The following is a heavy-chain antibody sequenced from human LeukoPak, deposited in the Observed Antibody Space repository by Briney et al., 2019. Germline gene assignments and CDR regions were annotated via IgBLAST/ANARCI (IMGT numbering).Heavy chain of an antibody. J-gene: IGHJ4*02. CDR3: VKDRSDILTGPGSN. CDR1: GFTFSSYA. D-gene: IGHD3-9*01. CDR2: ISGNGGST. V-gene: IGHV3-64D*06. Sequence: GGSLRLSCSASGFTFSSYAMHWVRQAPGKGLEYVSAISGNGGSTYYADSVKGRFTISRDNSKDTLYLQMSSLRAEDTAVYYCVKDRSDILTGPGSNWGQGTLVTVSS.